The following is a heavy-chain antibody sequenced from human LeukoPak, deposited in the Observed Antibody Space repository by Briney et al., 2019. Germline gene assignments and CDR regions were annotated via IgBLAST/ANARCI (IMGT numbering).Heavy chain of an antibody. D-gene: IGHD1-26*01. J-gene: IGHJ5*02. V-gene: IGHV1-46*01. CDR2: INPTGGST. Sequence: ASVKVSCKASGYTFTGYYLHWVRQAPGQGLEWMGLINPTGGSTGYAQKFQGRVTMTRDMSTSTDYMELSSLRSEDTAIYYCARDNSVGDNAWWFDPWGQGTLVTVSS. CDR1: GYTFTGYY. CDR3: ARDNSVGDNAWWFDP.